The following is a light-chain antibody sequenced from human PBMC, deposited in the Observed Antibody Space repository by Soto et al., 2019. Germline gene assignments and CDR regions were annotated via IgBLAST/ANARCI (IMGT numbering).Light chain of an antibody. Sequence: QSAPTQPASVSGSPGQSIAISCTGTSSDLGAYDYVSWYQQQPDKAPKLIIYEVTKRPSGVSNRFSGSKSGNTASLTISGLQPDDEADYYCSSHTSGNTRVFGTGTKLTVL. CDR1: SSDLGAYDY. CDR2: EVT. V-gene: IGLV2-14*01. J-gene: IGLJ1*01. CDR3: SSHTSGNTRV.